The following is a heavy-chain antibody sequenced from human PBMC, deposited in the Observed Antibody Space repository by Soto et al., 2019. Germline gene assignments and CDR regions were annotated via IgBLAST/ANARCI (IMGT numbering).Heavy chain of an antibody. V-gene: IGHV3-21*01. Sequence: GGSLSLSCTASGFTFSSYSMKCVRQAPGKGLEWVPSISSSSSYIYYADSVKGRFTISRDNAKNSLYLQMNSLRAENTAVYYCARDQVAGTRYFDLWGRGTLVTVSS. D-gene: IGHD6-19*01. CDR3: ARDQVAGTRYFDL. CDR1: GFTFSSYS. CDR2: ISSSSSYI. J-gene: IGHJ2*01.